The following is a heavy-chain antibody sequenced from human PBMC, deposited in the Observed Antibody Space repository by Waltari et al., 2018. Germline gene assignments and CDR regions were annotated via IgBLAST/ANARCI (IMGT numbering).Heavy chain of an antibody. Sequence: QITLKESGPTLVKPTQTLTLTCTFSGFSLSTSGVGVGWIRQPPGKALEWLALIYWNDDKRYSPSLKSRLTITKDTSKNQVVLTMTNMDPVDTATYYCAHHRPIAAAPGAYWFDPWGQGTLVTVSS. CDR1: GFSLSTSGVG. CDR2: IYWNDDK. CDR3: AHHRPIAAAPGAYWFDP. D-gene: IGHD6-13*01. V-gene: IGHV2-5*01. J-gene: IGHJ5*02.